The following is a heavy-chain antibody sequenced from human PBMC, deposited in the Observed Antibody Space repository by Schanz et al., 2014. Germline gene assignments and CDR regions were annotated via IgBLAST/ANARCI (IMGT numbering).Heavy chain of an antibody. J-gene: IGHJ4*02. V-gene: IGHV3-48*04. CDR2: TKAGGRDI. Sequence: EVPLLESGGGLVQPGGSLRLSCAASGFTFSYYSLNWVRQAPGKGLEWLSYTKAGGRDIHYADSVKGRFTISRDNAKNSLYLQMNSLRAEDTAVYYCAKHVRSLTGNDYWGQGTLVTVSS. CDR3: AKHVRSLTGNDY. D-gene: IGHD3-9*01. CDR1: GFTFSYYS.